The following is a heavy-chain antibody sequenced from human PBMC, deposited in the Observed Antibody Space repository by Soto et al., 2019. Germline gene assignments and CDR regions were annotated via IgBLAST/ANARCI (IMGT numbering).Heavy chain of an antibody. CDR2: IYYTGNT. D-gene: IGHD6-19*01. V-gene: IGHV4-39*02. CDR3: ARVRGSGWYDYGMDV. CDR1: GVSISSSGYY. Sequence: PSETLSLTCTVSGVSISSSGYYWGWIRQPPGKGLEWIGTIYYTGNTYYNPSLKSRVTMTRDTSISTAYMELSRLRSDDTAVYYCARVRGSGWYDYGMDVWGQGTTVTVSS. J-gene: IGHJ6*02.